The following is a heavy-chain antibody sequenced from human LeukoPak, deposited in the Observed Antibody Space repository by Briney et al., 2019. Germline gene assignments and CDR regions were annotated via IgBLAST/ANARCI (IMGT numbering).Heavy chain of an antibody. CDR1: GFTFSSYG. J-gene: IGHJ4*02. V-gene: IGHV3-23*01. CDR3: ARGRRVVPAAMPVSFYFDY. CDR2: ISGSGGST. Sequence: GGSLRLSCAASGFTFSSYGMSWVRQAPGKGLEWVSAISGSGGSTYYADSVKGRFTISRDNSKNTLYLQMNSLRAEDTAVYYCARGRRVVPAAMPVSFYFDYWGQGTLVTVSS. D-gene: IGHD2-2*01.